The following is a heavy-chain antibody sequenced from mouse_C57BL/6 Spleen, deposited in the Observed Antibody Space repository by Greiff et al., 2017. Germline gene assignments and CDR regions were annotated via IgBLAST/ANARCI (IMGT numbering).Heavy chain of an antibody. V-gene: IGHV1-52*01. CDR1: GYTFTSYW. J-gene: IGHJ3*01. CDR3: ARSPITTVGGAWFAY. CDR2: IDPSDSET. Sequence: QVQLKQPGAELVRPGSSVKLSCKASGYTFTSYWMHWVKQRPIQGLEWIGNIDPSDSETHYNQKFKDKATLTVDKSSSTAYMQLSSLTSEDSAVYYCARSPITTVGGAWFAYWGQGTLVTVSA. D-gene: IGHD1-1*01.